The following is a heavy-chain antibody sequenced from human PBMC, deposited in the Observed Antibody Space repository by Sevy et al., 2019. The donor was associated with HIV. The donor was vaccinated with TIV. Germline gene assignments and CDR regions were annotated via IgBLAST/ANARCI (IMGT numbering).Heavy chain of an antibody. J-gene: IGHJ5*02. V-gene: IGHV4-61*01. Sequence: SETLSLTCTVSGGSVSSGSYYWSWIRQPPGKGLVWIGYIYYSGSTNYNPSLKSRVTISVDTSKNQFSLKLSSVTTADTAVYYYAVGSSWPNWFDPWGQGTLVTVSS. CDR1: GGSVSSGSYY. CDR2: IYYSGST. D-gene: IGHD6-13*01. CDR3: AVGSSWPNWFDP.